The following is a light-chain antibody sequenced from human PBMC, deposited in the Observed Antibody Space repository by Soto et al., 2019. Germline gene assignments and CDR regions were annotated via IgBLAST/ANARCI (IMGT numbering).Light chain of an antibody. CDR2: GAS. V-gene: IGKV3-20*01. Sequence: EIVLTQSPDTLSLSPGESATLSCRASQSVSSSYLAWYQQKPGRAPRLLIYGASNRATGTPDRFSGSGSGTDFTLTISRLEPEDFAVFYCQQYDDSITFGQGTRLEIE. CDR1: QSVSSSY. J-gene: IGKJ5*01. CDR3: QQYDDSIT.